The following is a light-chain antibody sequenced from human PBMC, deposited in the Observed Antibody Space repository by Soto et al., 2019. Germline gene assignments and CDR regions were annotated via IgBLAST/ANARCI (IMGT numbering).Light chain of an antibody. Sequence: EIVLTQSPGTLSLSPGERATLSCRASQSVSSSYLAWYQQKPGQAPRLLIYAASSRVTGIPDRFSGSGSGTDFTLTISRLYPEDFAVYYCQQFGSSPYTFGQGTKLEIK. CDR3: QQFGSSPYT. CDR2: AAS. V-gene: IGKV3-20*01. CDR1: QSVSSSY. J-gene: IGKJ2*01.